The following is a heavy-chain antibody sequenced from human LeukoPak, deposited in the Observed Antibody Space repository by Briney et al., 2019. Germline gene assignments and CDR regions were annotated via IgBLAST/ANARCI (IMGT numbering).Heavy chain of an antibody. CDR1: GYTFTGYY. J-gene: IGHJ4*02. CDR2: INPNSGGT. V-gene: IGHV1-2*04. CDR3: SLTYYYDSSGPLGY. Sequence: ASVKVSCKASGYTFTGYYMHWVRQAPGQGLEWMGWINPNSGGTNYAQKFQGWVTMTRDTSISTAYMELSRLRSDDTDVYYCSLTYYYDSSGPLGYWGQGTLVTVSS. D-gene: IGHD3-22*01.